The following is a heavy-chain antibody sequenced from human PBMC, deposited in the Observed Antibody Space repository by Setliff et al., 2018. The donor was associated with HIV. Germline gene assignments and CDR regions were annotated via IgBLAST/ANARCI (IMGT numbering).Heavy chain of an antibody. V-gene: IGHV4-34*01. CDR1: GGSLSGHY. J-gene: IGHJ5*02. CDR3: TREKFGSGSSVPEVRLFDP. D-gene: IGHD6-25*01. CDR2: INDSGRT. Sequence: SETLSLTCAVYGGSLSGHYWSWIRQPPGKGMEWIGEINDSGRTNYNPSLKSRVTMSVDTSKNQSSLKMNSVTAADTAVYFCTREKFGSGSSVPEVRLFDPWGQGTLVTVSS.